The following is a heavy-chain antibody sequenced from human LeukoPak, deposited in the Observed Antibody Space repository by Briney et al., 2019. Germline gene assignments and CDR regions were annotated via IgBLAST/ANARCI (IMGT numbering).Heavy chain of an antibody. CDR1: GFTFSSYG. CDR3: AKDRCTSGVCSPDI. D-gene: IGHD2-8*01. V-gene: IGHV3-30*02. CDR2: IRYDGSNK. Sequence: PGGSLRLSCAASGFTFSSYGMHWVRQAPGKGLEWVAFIRYDGSNKYYADSVKGRFTISRDNSKNTLYLQMNSLRAEDTAVYYCAKDRCTSGVCSPDIWGQGTMVTVSS. J-gene: IGHJ3*02.